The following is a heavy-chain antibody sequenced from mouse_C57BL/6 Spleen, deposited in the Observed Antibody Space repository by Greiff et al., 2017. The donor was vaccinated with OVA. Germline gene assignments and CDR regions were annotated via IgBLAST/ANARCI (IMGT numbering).Heavy chain of an antibody. D-gene: IGHD1-1*01. CDR2: IYPGDGDT. CDR3: ARSGLTTVVAYYFDY. J-gene: IGHJ2*01. CDR1: GYAFSSYW. Sequence: VKLQESGAELVKPGASVKISCKASGYAFSSYWMNWVKQRPGKGLEWIGQIYPGDGDTNYNGKFKGKATLTADKSSSTAYMQLSSLTSEDSAVYFCARSGLTTVVAYYFDYWGQGTTLTVSS. V-gene: IGHV1-80*01.